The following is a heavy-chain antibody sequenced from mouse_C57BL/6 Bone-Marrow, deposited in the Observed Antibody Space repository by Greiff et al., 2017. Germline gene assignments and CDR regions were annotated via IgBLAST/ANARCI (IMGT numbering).Heavy chain of an antibody. D-gene: IGHD1-1*01. Sequence: DVKLVESVAELVRPGASVKLSCTASGFNIKNTYMHWVKQRPEQGLEWIGRIDPANGNTKYAPKFQGKATITADTSSNTAYLQLSSLTSEDTAIYYCALIYYYGSSYGNYAMDYWGQGTSVTVSS. CDR2: IDPANGNT. CDR3: ALIYYYGSSYGNYAMDY. V-gene: IGHV14-3*01. CDR1: GFNIKNTY. J-gene: IGHJ4*01.